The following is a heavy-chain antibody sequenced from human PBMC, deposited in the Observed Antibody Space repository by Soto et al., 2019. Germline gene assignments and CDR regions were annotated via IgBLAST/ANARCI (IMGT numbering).Heavy chain of an antibody. CDR1: GFSFSISP. J-gene: IGHJ4*02. CDR2: ISYDGTNK. CDR3: ARDPKASGGQHWAFNYFDS. Sequence: GGSLRLSCAASGFSFSISPMHWVRQAPGKGPEWVALISYDGTNKFYADSVKGRFTISRDNSKSTLYLQVDSLRPEDAAVYYCARDPKASGGQHWAFNYFDSWGQGTLVTVSS. D-gene: IGHD7-27*01. V-gene: IGHV3-30-3*01.